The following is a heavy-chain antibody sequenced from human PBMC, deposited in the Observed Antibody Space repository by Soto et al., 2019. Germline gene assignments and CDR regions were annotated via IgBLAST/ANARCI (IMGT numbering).Heavy chain of an antibody. Sequence: GGSLRLSCAASGFTFSSYWMHWVRQAPGKGLVWVSRINSDGSSTSYADSVKGRFTISRDNAKNTLYLQMNSLRAEDTAVYYCARVEYYDSSGYYYLPDYWGQGTLVTVSS. CDR3: ARVEYYDSSGYYYLPDY. CDR2: INSDGSST. J-gene: IGHJ4*02. D-gene: IGHD3-22*01. CDR1: GFTFSSYW. V-gene: IGHV3-74*01.